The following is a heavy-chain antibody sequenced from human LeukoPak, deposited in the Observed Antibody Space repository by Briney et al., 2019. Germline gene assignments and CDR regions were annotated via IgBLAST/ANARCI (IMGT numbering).Heavy chain of an antibody. CDR2: INHSGST. J-gene: IGHJ6*03. V-gene: IGHV4-34*01. CDR3: ARGVGSEENYCSYYMDV. CDR1: GVSFSGYY. D-gene: IGHD1-1*01. Sequence: AETLSLTCAVYGVSFSGYYWIWIRQPPGKGLEWMGEINHSGSTNYNPSLTSRVTISGHTSKNQFSLKLSSVTAADTAVYYGARGVGSEENYCSYYMDVWGKGTTVTVSS.